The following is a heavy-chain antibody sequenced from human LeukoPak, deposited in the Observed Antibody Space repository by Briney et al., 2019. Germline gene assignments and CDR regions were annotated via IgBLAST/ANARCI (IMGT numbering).Heavy chain of an antibody. V-gene: IGHV1-69*05. Sequence: ASVKVSCKASGGTFSSYAISWVRQAPGQGLEWMGGIIPIFGTASYAQKFQGRVTITTDEFTSTAYMELSSLRSEDTAVYYCATYSSSGGAPDYYFDYWGQGTLVTVSS. CDR2: IIPIFGTA. J-gene: IGHJ4*02. CDR1: GGTFSSYA. CDR3: ATYSSSGGAPDYYFDY. D-gene: IGHD6-6*01.